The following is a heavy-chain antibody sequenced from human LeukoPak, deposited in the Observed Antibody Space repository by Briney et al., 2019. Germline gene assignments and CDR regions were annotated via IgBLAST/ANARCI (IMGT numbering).Heavy chain of an antibody. V-gene: IGHV1-2*02. CDR1: GYRFTDYY. J-gene: IGHJ5*02. CDR2: INPNTGGT. CDR3: ARGNAPLRIVRGVISDNCFDP. Sequence: ASVTVSCKASGYRFTDYYMHWVRQAPGQGREWMGFINPNTGGTTYSQKCQGRVTMTRDTSISTAYLELTRLTSAAAAVFYCARGNAPLRIVRGVISDNCFDPWGQGTLVTVSS. D-gene: IGHD3-10*01.